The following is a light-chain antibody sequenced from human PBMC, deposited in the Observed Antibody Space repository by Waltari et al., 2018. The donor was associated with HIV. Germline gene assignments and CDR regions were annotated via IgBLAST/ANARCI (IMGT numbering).Light chain of an antibody. CDR2: KAS. CDR1: QTISNY. Sequence: DIPMTQSPSTMSASIGDRVSITCRASQTISNYLAWYQQKPGKAPNVLIYKASDLKSGGPSRFSGSGSGTEFTLIISSLQSDYFATYYCQQYDTYPWTFGQGTRVEIK. V-gene: IGKV1-5*03. J-gene: IGKJ1*01. CDR3: QQYDTYPWT.